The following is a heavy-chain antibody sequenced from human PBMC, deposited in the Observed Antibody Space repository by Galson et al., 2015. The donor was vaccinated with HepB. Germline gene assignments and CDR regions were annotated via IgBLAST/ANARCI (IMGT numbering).Heavy chain of an antibody. V-gene: IGHV3-23*01. CDR3: AKSAADYYDSSGSLK. CDR2: ISGSGDST. D-gene: IGHD3-22*01. J-gene: IGHJ4*02. Sequence: SLRLSCAASRFTFSSFAMNWVRQAPGKGLEWVSVISGSGDSTDYADSVKGRFTISRDNSKNTLYLQMNSLRAEDTAIYYCAKSAADYYDSSGSLKWGRGTLVTVSS. CDR1: RFTFSSFA.